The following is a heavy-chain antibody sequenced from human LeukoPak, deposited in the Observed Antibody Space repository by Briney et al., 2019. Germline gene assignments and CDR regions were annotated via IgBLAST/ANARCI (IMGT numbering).Heavy chain of an antibody. CDR3: ARELHVERDDY. Sequence: ASVKVSCKASGFVFTSYGFTWVRQAPGQGLEWMGWISANDGKTHYSEKHQGRVTMSTDTVTSTAYMELRSLRSDDTAVYYCARELHVERDDYWGQGTLVTVSS. D-gene: IGHD1-1*01. V-gene: IGHV1-18*01. CDR2: ISANDGKT. CDR1: GFVFTSYG. J-gene: IGHJ4*02.